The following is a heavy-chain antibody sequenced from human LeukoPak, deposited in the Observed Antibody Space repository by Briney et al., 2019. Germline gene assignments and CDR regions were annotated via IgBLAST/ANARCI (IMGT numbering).Heavy chain of an antibody. V-gene: IGHV4-39*01. Sequence: SETLSLTCTVSGVSISSSSYYWGWIRQPPGKGLEWIGSIYYSGSTYYNPSLKSRVTISVDTSKNQFSLKLSSVTAADTAVYYCARLGQWLDIDYWGQGTLVTVSS. D-gene: IGHD6-19*01. J-gene: IGHJ4*02. CDR1: GVSISSSSYY. CDR3: ARLGQWLDIDY. CDR2: IYYSGST.